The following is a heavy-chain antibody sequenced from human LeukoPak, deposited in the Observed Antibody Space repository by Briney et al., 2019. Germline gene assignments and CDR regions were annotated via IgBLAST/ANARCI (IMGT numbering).Heavy chain of an antibody. J-gene: IGHJ4*02. CDR3: TRESPRDGYNSYYFDY. CDR2: ISSSGSTI. Sequence: PGGSLRLSCAASVFTFSDYYISWIRQAPGKGLEWVSYISSSGSTIYYADSVKGRFTISRDNAKNSLYLQMNSLRAEDTAVYYWTRESPRDGYNSYYFDYWGQGTLVTVSS. D-gene: IGHD5-24*01. CDR1: VFTFSDYY. V-gene: IGHV3-11*04.